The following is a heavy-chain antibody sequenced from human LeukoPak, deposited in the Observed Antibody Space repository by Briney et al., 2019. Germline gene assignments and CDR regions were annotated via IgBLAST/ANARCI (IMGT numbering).Heavy chain of an antibody. D-gene: IGHD3-16*01. Sequence: PGGSLRLSCAASGFTFSSYGMHWVRQAPGKGLEWVAVISYDGSNKYYADSVKGRFTISRDNSKNTLYLQMNSLRAEDTAVYYCAKTMTGYAWGSPNYWGQGTLVTVSS. J-gene: IGHJ4*02. CDR2: ISYDGSNK. CDR3: AKTMTGYAWGSPNY. V-gene: IGHV3-30*18. CDR1: GFTFSSYG.